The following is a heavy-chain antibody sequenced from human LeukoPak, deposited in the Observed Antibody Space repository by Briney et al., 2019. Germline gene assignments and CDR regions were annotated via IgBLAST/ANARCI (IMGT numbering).Heavy chain of an antibody. CDR2: INHSGST. D-gene: IGHD4-17*01. V-gene: IGHV4-34*01. CDR1: GGSFSGYY. J-gene: IGHJ4*02. CDR3: ARGTMTTVTYYFDY. Sequence: SETLSLTCAVYGGSFSGYYWSWIRQPPGKGLEWIGEINHSGSTNYNPSLKIRVTISVDTSKNQFSLKLSSVTAADTAVYYCARGTMTTVTYYFDYWGQGTLVTVSS.